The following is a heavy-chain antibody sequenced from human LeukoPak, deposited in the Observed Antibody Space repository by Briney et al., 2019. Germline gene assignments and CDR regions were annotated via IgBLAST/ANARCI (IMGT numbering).Heavy chain of an antibody. D-gene: IGHD3-9*01. CDR1: GFIFSSWW. CDR3: TTFGIDWSLSY. J-gene: IGHJ4*02. CDR2: INTDGSYI. V-gene: IGHV3-74*01. Sequence: SGGSLRLSCAAFGFIFSSWWMIWFRRLPGKGLVSVSHINTDGSYIRYADSVKGRFTISRDNAKNTQYLQMNSLRPEDTGVYYCTTFGIDWSLSYWGQGALVTVSS.